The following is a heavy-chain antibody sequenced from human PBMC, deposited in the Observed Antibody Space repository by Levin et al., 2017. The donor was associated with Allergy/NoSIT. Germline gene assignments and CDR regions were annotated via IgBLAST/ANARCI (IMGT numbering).Heavy chain of an antibody. D-gene: IGHD6-19*01. V-gene: IGHV3-30-3*01. CDR1: GFTFSSYA. CDR2: ISYDGSNK. CDR3: ARDSQKAVAGRGHYYYYGMDV. Sequence: GESLKISCAASGFTFSSYAMHWVRQAPGKGLEWVAVISYDGSNKYYADSVKGRFTISRDNSKNTLYLQMNSLRAEDTAVYYCARDSQKAVAGRGHYYYYGMDVWGQGTTVTVSS. J-gene: IGHJ6*02.